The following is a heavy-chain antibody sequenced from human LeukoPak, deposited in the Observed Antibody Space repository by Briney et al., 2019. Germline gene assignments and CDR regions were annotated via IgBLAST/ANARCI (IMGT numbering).Heavy chain of an antibody. J-gene: IGHJ4*02. CDR3: ARYAVAGTDFDY. CDR2: IYHSGST. V-gene: IGHV4-38-2*01. Sequence: SETLSLTCAVSGYSISSGYYWGWIRQPPGKGLEWIGSIYHSGSTYYNPSLKSRVTISVDTSKNQFSLKLSSVTAADTAVYYCARYAVAGTDFDYWGQGTLVTVSS. CDR1: GYSISSGYY. D-gene: IGHD6-19*01.